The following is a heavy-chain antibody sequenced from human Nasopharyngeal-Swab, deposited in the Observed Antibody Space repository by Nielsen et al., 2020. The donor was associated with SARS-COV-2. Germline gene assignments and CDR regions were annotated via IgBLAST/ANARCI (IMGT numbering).Heavy chain of an antibody. J-gene: IGHJ4*02. CDR3: ARAGEYRFDY. V-gene: IGHV3-74*01. CDR1: GLTFSSSW. D-gene: IGHD7-27*01. Sequence: GESLKISCAGSGLTFSSSWQHWVRQAPGEGLVWVARLNGDATTVDYADSVKGRFTISRDNAKNTLYLQMNGLRDEDTAIYYCARAGEYRFDYWGQGTLVTVSS. CDR2: LNGDATTV.